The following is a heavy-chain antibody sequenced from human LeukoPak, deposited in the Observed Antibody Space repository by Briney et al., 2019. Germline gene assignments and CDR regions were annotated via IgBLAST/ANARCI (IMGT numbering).Heavy chain of an antibody. CDR1: GGSISSSSYY. V-gene: IGHV4-30-2*01. CDR2: IYPRGST. J-gene: IGHJ4*02. D-gene: IGHD7-27*01. CDR3: ARFSPRAMGNYLDF. Sequence: SETLSLTCTVSGGSISSSSYYWGWIRQPPGKGLEWIGYIYPRGSTYYNPSLKSRVILSLDKTANQFSLNLSSVTAADTAVYYCARFSPRAMGNYLDFWGQGTLVTVSS.